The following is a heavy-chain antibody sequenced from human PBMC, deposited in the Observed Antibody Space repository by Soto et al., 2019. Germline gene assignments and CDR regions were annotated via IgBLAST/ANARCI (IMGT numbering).Heavy chain of an antibody. CDR3: ARDGHGTDV. V-gene: IGHV4-61*01. J-gene: IGHJ6*02. CDR1: GGSVSTGSYD. CDR2: IFFTGSA. Sequence: QVQLQESGPGLVGPSETLSLTCTVSGGSVSTGSYDWSWIRQPPGKGLEWIGKIFFTGSAHYNPSLRNRVTMSVGTSKDQFSLTLTSVTAADTAVYYCARDGHGTDVWGQGTTVTVSS.